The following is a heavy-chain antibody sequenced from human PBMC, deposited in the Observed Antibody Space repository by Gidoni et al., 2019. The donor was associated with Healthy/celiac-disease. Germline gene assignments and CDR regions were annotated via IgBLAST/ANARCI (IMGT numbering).Heavy chain of an antibody. D-gene: IGHD7-27*01. CDR1: GLTFSSYA. CDR2: MSGSGGST. CDR3: AKDRADNWGFTDY. J-gene: IGHJ4*02. V-gene: IGHV3-23*01. Sequence: EVELLESGGGLVQAGGSLRLCCAASGLTFSSYAMSWVRQAPGRVLEWVSAMSGSGGSTYYADSVKGRFTISRDNSKNTLYLQMTSLRAEDTAVYYCAKDRADNWGFTDYWGQGTLVTVSS.